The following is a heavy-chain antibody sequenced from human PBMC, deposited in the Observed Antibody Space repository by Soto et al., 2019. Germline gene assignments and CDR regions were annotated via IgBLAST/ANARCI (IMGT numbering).Heavy chain of an antibody. J-gene: IGHJ6*02. Sequence: SETLSLTCAVYGGSFSGYYWSWIRQPPGKGLEWIGEINHSGSTNYNPSLKSRVTISVDTSKNQFSLKLSSVTAADTAVYYCARGHLEYSSSSPLDYGMDVWGQGTTVT. CDR2: INHSGST. V-gene: IGHV4-34*01. CDR1: GGSFSGYY. D-gene: IGHD6-6*01. CDR3: ARGHLEYSSSSPLDYGMDV.